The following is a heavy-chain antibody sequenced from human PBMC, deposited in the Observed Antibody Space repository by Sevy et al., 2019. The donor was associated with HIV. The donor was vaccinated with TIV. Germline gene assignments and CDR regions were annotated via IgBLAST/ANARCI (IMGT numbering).Heavy chain of an antibody. J-gene: IGHJ2*01. CDR2: IYTSGST. CDR1: GGSISSYY. V-gene: IGHV4-4*07. D-gene: IGHD3-3*01. CDR3: ARDVWDGLEWLLLDWYFDL. Sequence: SETLSLTCTVSGGSISSYYWSWIRQPAGKGLEWIGRIYTSGSTNYNPSFKRRVTMSVDTSKNQFSLKLSSVTAADTVVYYCARDVWDGLEWLLLDWYFDLWGRGTLVTVSS.